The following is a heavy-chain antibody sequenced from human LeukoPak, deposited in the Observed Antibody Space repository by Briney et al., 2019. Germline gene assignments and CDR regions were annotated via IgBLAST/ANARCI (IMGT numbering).Heavy chain of an antibody. D-gene: IGHD3-10*01. CDR1: GFTFSIYA. J-gene: IGHJ3*02. CDR3: AKDYYGSGSYFPHAAFDI. V-gene: IGHV3-23*01. Sequence: GGSLTLSCAVSGFTFSIYAMRWVRQAPGGGLEWVSAICCSGGSTYYADYVKGRITISRDNSKNTLYLQMNSLRAEDTAVYYCAKDYYGSGSYFPHAAFDIWGQGTMVTVSS. CDR2: ICCSGGST.